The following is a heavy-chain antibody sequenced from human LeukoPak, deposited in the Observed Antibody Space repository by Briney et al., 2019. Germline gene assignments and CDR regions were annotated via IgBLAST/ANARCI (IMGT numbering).Heavy chain of an antibody. V-gene: IGHV1-18*01. CDR1: GYTFLNYG. CDR2: ISADKGHT. CDR3: ARDRQEIDTSGGDFDY. J-gene: IGHJ4*02. D-gene: IGHD3-3*01. Sequence: ASVTVSCKASGYTFLNYGLSWVRQAPGQGLEWMGWISADKGHTRSTQKLQGRLTMTTDTSTSTVYMELRSLRSDDTAVYYCARDRQEIDTSGGDFDYWGQGTLVTVSS.